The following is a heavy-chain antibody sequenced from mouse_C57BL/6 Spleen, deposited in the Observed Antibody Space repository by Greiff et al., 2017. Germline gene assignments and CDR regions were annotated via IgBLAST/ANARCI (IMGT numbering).Heavy chain of an antibody. V-gene: IGHV1-64*01. CDR2: IHPNSGST. D-gene: IGHD1-1*01. J-gene: IGHJ4*01. CDR1: GYTFTSYW. CDR3: AIVATDYYAMDY. Sequence: VPLQQPGAELVKPGASVKLSCKASGYTFTSYWMHWVKQRPGQGLEWIGMIHPNSGSTNYNEKFKSKATLTVDKSSSTAYMQLSSLTSEDSAVYYCAIVATDYYAMDYWGQGTSVTVSS.